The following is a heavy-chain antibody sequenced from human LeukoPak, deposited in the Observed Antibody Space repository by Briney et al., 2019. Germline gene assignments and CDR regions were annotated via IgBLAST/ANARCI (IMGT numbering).Heavy chain of an antibody. CDR3: TTGVSMIVLANDAFDI. CDR1: GFSFTNAW. Sequence: KPGGSLRVSCAASGFSFTNAWMSWVRQAPGKGLEWVGRIKSKIDGGTADYAAPVKGRFTISRDDSKNMLYLQMNTLKTEDTAVYYCTTGVSMIVLANDAFDIWGQGTMVTVSS. J-gene: IGHJ3*02. V-gene: IGHV3-15*01. CDR2: IKSKIDGGTA. D-gene: IGHD3-22*01.